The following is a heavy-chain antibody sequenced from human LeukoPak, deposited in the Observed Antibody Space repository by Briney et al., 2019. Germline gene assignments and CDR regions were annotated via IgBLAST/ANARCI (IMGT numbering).Heavy chain of an antibody. CDR3: ARRQWLVPYYFDY. V-gene: IGHV4-34*01. CDR1: GGSFSGYY. D-gene: IGHD6-19*01. J-gene: IGHJ4*02. Sequence: PSETLSLTCAVYGGSFSGYYWSWIRQPPGKGLEWIGEINHSGSTNYNPSLKSRVTISVDTSKNQFSLKLSSVTAADTAVYYCARRQWLVPYYFDYWGQGTLVTVSS. CDR2: INHSGST.